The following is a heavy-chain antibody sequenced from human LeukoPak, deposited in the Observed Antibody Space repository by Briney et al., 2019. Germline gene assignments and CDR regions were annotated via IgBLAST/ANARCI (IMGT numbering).Heavy chain of an antibody. Sequence: SETLSLTCTVSGGSISSYYWSWIRQPPGKGLEWIGYIYTSGSTNYNPSLKSRVTISVDTSKNQFSLKLSSVTAADTAVYYCARHGLVYYDSTLRWGYFDYWGQGTLVTVSS. CDR2: IYTSGST. CDR3: ARHGLVYYDSTLRWGYFDY. J-gene: IGHJ4*02. D-gene: IGHD3-3*01. V-gene: IGHV4-4*09. CDR1: GGSISSYY.